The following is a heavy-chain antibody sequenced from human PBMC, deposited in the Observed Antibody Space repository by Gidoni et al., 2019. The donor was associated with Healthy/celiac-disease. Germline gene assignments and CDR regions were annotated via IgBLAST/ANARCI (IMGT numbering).Heavy chain of an antibody. J-gene: IGHJ5*02. V-gene: IGHV3-23*01. CDR2: ISGSGCRT. D-gene: IGHD6-25*01. CDR1: GFTFSSYA. CDR3: AKDRRIAACTILSGYNGFDP. Sequence: EVQLLESGGGLVQPGGSLRLSFAASGFTFSSYAMSWVRQAPGKGLGWVSAISGSGCRTYYADSVKGRFTISRDNSKNTLYLQMNSLRAEDTAVYYCAKDRRIAACTILSGYNGFDPWGQGTLVTVSS.